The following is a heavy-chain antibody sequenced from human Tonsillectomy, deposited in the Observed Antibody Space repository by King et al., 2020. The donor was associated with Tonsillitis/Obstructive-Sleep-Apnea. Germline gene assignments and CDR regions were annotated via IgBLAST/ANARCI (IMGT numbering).Heavy chain of an antibody. CDR2: ISYDGSNR. CDR3: AREGGQYYDFCSGPHWYFDL. D-gene: IGHD3-3*01. Sequence: VQLVESGGGVVQPGRSLRLSCAASGFTFRSYGIHWVRQAPGKGLEWVAVISYDGSNRYYADSVKGRFTISRDNSKNTLYLQMNSLRAEDTALYYCAREGGQYYDFCSGPHWYFDLWGRGTLVTVSS. CDR1: GFTFRSYG. J-gene: IGHJ2*01. V-gene: IGHV3-30*04.